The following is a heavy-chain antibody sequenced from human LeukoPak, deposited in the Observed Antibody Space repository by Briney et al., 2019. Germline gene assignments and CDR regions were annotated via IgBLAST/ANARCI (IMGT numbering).Heavy chain of an antibody. Sequence: GGALRLSCAASVFTFSDYYMSWLRQALGKGLEWLSYISSSGGRIYYADSVKGRFSISRDNDKRSLYLQLNSLRAEDTAVYYCAKDKRDEIFGVVRTLLDYWGQGTLVTVSS. J-gene: IGHJ4*02. CDR3: AKDKRDEIFGVVRTLLDY. CDR2: ISSSGGRI. CDR1: VFTFSDYY. V-gene: IGHV3-11*01. D-gene: IGHD3-3*01.